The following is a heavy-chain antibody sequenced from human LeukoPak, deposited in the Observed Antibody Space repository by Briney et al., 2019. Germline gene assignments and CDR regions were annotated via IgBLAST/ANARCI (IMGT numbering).Heavy chain of an antibody. V-gene: IGHV3-9*01. CDR2: ISWNCANI. J-gene: IGHJ4*02. CDR1: GFTFDDYA. D-gene: IGHD3-22*01. CDR3: AKDTLSAYYDSSGSYPFFDS. Sequence: PGGSLRLSCAASGFTFDDYAMHWVRPVPGKGLEWVSVISWNCANIGYADSVKGRFTISRDNAKKSLYLQMNSLRPEDTAFYYCAKDTLSAYYDSSGSYPFFDSWGQGTLVSVSS.